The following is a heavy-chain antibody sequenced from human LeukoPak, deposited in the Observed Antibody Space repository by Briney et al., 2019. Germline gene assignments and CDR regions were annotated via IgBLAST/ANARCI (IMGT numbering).Heavy chain of an antibody. V-gene: IGHV1-69*05. CDR1: GGTFSSYA. CDR3: ARAPFPDSSGYYFRFDY. Sequence: ASVKVSCKASGGTFSSYAISWVRQAPGQGLEWMGGIIPIFGTANYAQRFQGRVTITTDESTSTAYMELSSLRSEDTAVYYCARAPFPDSSGYYFRFDYWGQGTLVTVSS. D-gene: IGHD3-22*01. CDR2: IIPIFGTA. J-gene: IGHJ4*02.